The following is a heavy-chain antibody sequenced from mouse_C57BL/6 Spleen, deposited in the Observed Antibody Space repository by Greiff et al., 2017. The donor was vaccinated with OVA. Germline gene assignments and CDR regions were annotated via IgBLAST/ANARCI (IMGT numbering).Heavy chain of an antibody. V-gene: IGHV1-69*01. CDR2: IDPYDSYT. CDR1: GYTFTSYW. D-gene: IGHD1-1*01. J-gene: IGHJ4*01. CDR3: ARGGYGSSSYAMDY. Sequence: VQLQPPGAELVMPGASVKLSCKASGYTFTSYWMHWVKQRPGQGLEWIGEIDPYDSYTNYNQKFKGKSTLTVDKSSSTAYMQLSSLTSEDSAVYYCARGGYGSSSYAMDYWGQGTSVTVSA.